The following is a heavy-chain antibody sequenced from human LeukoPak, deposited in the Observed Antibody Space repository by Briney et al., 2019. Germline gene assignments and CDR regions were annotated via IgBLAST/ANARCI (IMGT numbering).Heavy chain of an antibody. J-gene: IGHJ4*02. V-gene: IGHV3-30*02. CDR1: GFTFSSYG. Sequence: PGGSLRLSCAASGFTFSSYGMHWVRQAPGKGLEWVAFIRYDGSNKYYADSVKGRFTISRDNSKNTLYLQMNSLRAEDTAVYYCAKVKYCSSTSCYRSPPDYWGQRTLVTVSS. CDR2: IRYDGSNK. D-gene: IGHD2-2*02. CDR3: AKVKYCSSTSCYRSPPDY.